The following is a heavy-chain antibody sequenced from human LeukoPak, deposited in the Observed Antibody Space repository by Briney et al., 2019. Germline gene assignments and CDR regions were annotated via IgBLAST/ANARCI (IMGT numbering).Heavy chain of an antibody. V-gene: IGHV7-4-1*02. CDR1: GYTFTNYA. CDR3: ARDNWEFSSSSFDY. D-gene: IGHD6-6*01. Sequence: ASVKVSCKASGYTFTNYAINWVRQAPGQGLEWMGWINPNTGNPIYAQGFTGRFVFSLDTSVNTTNLQINSLKAEDTAVYYCARDNWEFSSSSFDYWGQGTLVTVSS. CDR2: INPNTGNP. J-gene: IGHJ4*02.